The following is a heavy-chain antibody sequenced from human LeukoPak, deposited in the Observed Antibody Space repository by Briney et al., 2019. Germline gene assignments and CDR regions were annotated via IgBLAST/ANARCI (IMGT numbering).Heavy chain of an antibody. Sequence: PGGSLRLSCVVSGFTFSNYDMYWIRQVTGKGLEWVSTIAVAGDTYYTGAVKGRVTISRENAKNSLYLQMNSLTAGDTAVYYCVGSSGYSSSWYAFHIWGQGTMVTVSS. CDR2: IAVAGDT. V-gene: IGHV3-13*04. CDR3: VGSSGYSSSWYAFHI. CDR1: GFTFSNYD. D-gene: IGHD6-13*01. J-gene: IGHJ3*02.